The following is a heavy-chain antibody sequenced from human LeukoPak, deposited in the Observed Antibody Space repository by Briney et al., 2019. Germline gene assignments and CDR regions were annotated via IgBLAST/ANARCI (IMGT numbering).Heavy chain of an antibody. J-gene: IGHJ4*02. CDR2: IYYSGST. D-gene: IGHD4-17*01. Sequence: PSETLSLTCTVSGGSISSSSYYWGWIRQPPGKGLEWIGSIYYSGSTYYNPSLKSRVTISVDTSKNQFSLKLSSVTAADTAVYYCARELYGDYVDYFDYWGQGTLVTVSS. CDR1: GGSISSSSYY. V-gene: IGHV4-39*07. CDR3: ARELYGDYVDYFDY.